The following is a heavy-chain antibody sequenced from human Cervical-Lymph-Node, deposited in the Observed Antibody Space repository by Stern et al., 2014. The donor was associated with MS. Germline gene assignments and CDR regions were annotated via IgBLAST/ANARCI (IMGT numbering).Heavy chain of an antibody. CDR2: ISYSGST. Sequence: VQLLESGPGLVKPSETLSLTCTVSGGSISSSGFYWGWIRQPPGKGLEWIATISYSGSTYYNSALKSRVTMSAGPAKRQFSMKLSSVTAADTAVYYCARQGGRYSPKNWGQGTLVTVSS. CDR1: GGSISSSGFY. CDR3: ARQGGRYSPKN. V-gene: IGHV4-39*01. J-gene: IGHJ4*02. D-gene: IGHD1-1*01.